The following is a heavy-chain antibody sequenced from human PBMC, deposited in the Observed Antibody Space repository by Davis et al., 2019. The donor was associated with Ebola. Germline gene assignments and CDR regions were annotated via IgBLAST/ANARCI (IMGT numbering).Heavy chain of an antibody. D-gene: IGHD3-22*01. CDR1: GGTFSSYT. V-gene: IGHV1-69*06. CDR2: IIYIFGAP. J-gene: IGHJ6*02. Sequence: SVKVSCKASGGTFSSYTVSWVRQAPGQGLEWMGGIIYIFGAPNYAQKFQGRVTITADKSTSTAYLELSSLRSEDTAVYYCSTASSDYHYYYAMDVWGQGTTVTVSS. CDR3: STASSDYHYYYAMDV.